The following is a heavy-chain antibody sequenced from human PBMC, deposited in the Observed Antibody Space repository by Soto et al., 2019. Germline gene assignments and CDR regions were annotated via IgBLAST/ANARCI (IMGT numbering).Heavy chain of an antibody. CDR1: GFTFSSYA. D-gene: IGHD2-2*02. V-gene: IGHV3-23*01. CDR3: ARDSPIYPRYGMDV. Sequence: GGSLRLSCAASGFTFSSYAMSWVRQAPGKGLEWVSAISGSGGSTYYADSVKGRFTISRDNSKNTLYLQMNSLRAEDTAVYYCARDSPIYPRYGMDVWGQGTTVTVSS. CDR2: ISGSGGST. J-gene: IGHJ6*02.